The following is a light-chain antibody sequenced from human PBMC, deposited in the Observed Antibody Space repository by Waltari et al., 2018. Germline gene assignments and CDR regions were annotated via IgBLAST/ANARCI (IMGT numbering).Light chain of an antibody. CDR1: ALPKQY. V-gene: IGLV3-25*03. CDR3: QSPDSSGPDRV. J-gene: IGLJ3*02. Sequence: SYELTQPPSVSVSPGQTARITCSGDALPKQYAYWYQQKPGQAPVLVIYKDTARPSGIPERFSGSSSGTTVTLTIRGVQAEDEADYYCQSPDSSGPDRVCGGGTRLTVL. CDR2: KDT.